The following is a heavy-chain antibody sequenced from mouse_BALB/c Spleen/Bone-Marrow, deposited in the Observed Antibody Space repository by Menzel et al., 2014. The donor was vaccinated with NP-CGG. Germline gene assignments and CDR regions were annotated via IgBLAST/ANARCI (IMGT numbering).Heavy chain of an antibody. V-gene: IGHV5-12-2*01. Sequence: EVNLVESGGGLVQPGGSLKLSCAASGFTFSSYTMSWVRQTPEKRLEWVAYISNGGGSTYYPDTVKGRFTISRDNAKNTLYLQMSSLKSEDTAMYYCARLITTYFDYWGQGTTLTVSS. CDR2: ISNGGGST. D-gene: IGHD1-1*01. J-gene: IGHJ2*01. CDR1: GFTFSSYT. CDR3: ARLITTYFDY.